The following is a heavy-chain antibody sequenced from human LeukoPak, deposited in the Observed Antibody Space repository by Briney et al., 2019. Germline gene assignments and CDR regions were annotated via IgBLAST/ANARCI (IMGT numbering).Heavy chain of an antibody. Sequence: GASVKVSCKASGYTFTSYGISWVRQAPGQGLEWMGWISAYNGNTNYAQKLQGRVTMTTDTSTSTAYMELRSLGSDDTAVYYWARDVYYDSSGYYDYWGQGTLVTVSS. V-gene: IGHV1-18*01. CDR2: ISAYNGNT. CDR1: GYTFTSYG. D-gene: IGHD3-22*01. J-gene: IGHJ4*02. CDR3: ARDVYYDSSGYYDY.